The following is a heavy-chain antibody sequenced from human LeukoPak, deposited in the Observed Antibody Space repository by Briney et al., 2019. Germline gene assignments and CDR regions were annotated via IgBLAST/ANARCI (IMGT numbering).Heavy chain of an antibody. CDR2: IYYSGST. CDR1: GGSISSYY. J-gene: IGHJ3*02. Sequence: SETLSLTCTVSGGSISSYYWSWIRQPPGKGLEWIGYIYYSGSTNYNPSLKSRVTISVDTSKNQFSLKLSSVTAAETAVYYCARVPYGDYEDAFDIWGQGTMVTVSS. D-gene: IGHD4-17*01. V-gene: IGHV4-59*01. CDR3: ARVPYGDYEDAFDI.